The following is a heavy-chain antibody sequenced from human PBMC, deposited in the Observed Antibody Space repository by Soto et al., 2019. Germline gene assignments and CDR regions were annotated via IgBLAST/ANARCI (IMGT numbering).Heavy chain of an antibody. CDR2: IIPIFSSR. V-gene: IGHV1-69*01. D-gene: IGHD3-3*01. J-gene: IGHJ6*02. CDR1: RDTFNKYA. CDR3: ARGETDLGV. Sequence: QVQLVQSGAEVKKPGSSVKVSCKTSRDTFNKYAFNWVRQAPGQGLEWMGWIIPIFSSRNYAEKFQGRVTITADDSTSTAYMELRSLRFEDTAGYYCARGETDLGVWGQGTTVTVS.